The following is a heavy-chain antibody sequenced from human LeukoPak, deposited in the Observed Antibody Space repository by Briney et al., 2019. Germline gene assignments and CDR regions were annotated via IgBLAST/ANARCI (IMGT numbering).Heavy chain of an antibody. CDR2: INPSGGST. CDR1: GYTFTSYY. V-gene: IGHV1-46*01. CDR3: ARAGATFYYYYYMDV. Sequence: GASVKVSCKASGYTFTSYYMHWVRQAPGQGLEWMGIINPSGGSTSYAQKFQGRVTMTRDTSTSTVYMELSSLRSEDTAVYYCARAGATFYYYYYMDVWGKGTTVTVSS. D-gene: IGHD3-16*01. J-gene: IGHJ6*03.